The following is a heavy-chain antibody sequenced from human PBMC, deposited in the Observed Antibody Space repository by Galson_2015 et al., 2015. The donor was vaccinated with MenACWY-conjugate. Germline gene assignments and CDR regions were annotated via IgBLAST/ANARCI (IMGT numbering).Heavy chain of an antibody. J-gene: IGHJ2*01. V-gene: IGHV3-9*01. D-gene: IGHD3-9*01. CDR2: VGWHSGNI. CDR3: AKDRYPNPGWYFDL. CDR1: GFSFDDYA. Sequence: SLRLSCAASGFSFDDYAMHWVRQAPGKGLEWVPGVGWHSGNIAYADSVKGRFTISRDTAKNSLYLQMNSLRAEDTAFYYCAKDRYPNPGWYFDLWGRGTLVIVSS.